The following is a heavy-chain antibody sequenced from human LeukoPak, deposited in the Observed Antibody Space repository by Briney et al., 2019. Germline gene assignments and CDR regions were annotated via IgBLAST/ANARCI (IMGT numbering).Heavy chain of an antibody. D-gene: IGHD1-26*01. CDR1: VGSISSSSHY. CDR2: IYYSGST. V-gene: IGHV4-39*01. CDR3: ARRPRGWELPPRSPGAFDI. J-gene: IGHJ3*02. Sequence: PSQTLSLTRTVSVGSISSSSHYWGWIRQPPGMGLEWIGSIYYSGSTYYNPSLKSRVTISVDTSKSQFYLKLSCVTAADTAVYYCARRPRGWELPPRSPGAFDIWGQGTMVTVSS.